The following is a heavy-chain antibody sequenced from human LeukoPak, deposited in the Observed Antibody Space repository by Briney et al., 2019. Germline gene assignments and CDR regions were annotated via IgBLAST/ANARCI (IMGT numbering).Heavy chain of an antibody. Sequence: GGSLRLSCAASGFTFSSYSMNWVRQAPGKGLEWVSSISSSSSYIYYADSVKGRFTISRDNAKNSLYLQMNSLRAEDAAVYYCARDQTMVRGVMPSYFQHWGQGTLVTVSS. V-gene: IGHV3-21*01. D-gene: IGHD3-10*01. CDR2: ISSSSSYI. CDR3: ARDQTMVRGVMPSYFQH. J-gene: IGHJ1*01. CDR1: GFTFSSYS.